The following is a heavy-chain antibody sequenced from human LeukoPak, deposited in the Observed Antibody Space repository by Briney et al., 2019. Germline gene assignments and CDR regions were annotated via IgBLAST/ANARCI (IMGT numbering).Heavy chain of an antibody. CDR1: GGSISSYY. V-gene: IGHV4-59*01. CDR3: AGDYGRGQIAFDI. J-gene: IGHJ3*02. D-gene: IGHD3-10*01. CDR2: IYYSGST. Sequence: SETLSLTCTVSGGSISSYYWSWIRQPPGKGLEWIGYIYYSGSTNYNPSLKSRVTISVDTSKNQFSLKLSSVTAADTAVYYCAGDYGRGQIAFDIWGQGTMVTVSS.